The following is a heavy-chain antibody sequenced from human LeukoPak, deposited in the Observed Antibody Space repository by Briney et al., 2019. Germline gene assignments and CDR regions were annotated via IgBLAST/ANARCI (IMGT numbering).Heavy chain of an antibody. V-gene: IGHV4-59*01. Sequence: SETLSLTCTVSGGSISSYYWSWIRQPPGKGLEWIGYIYYSGSTNYNPSLKSRVTISVDTSKNQFSLKLSSVTAADTAVYYCASLDDSSGYYGFDYWGQGTLVTVSS. D-gene: IGHD3-22*01. CDR1: GGSISSYY. J-gene: IGHJ4*02. CDR2: IYYSGST. CDR3: ASLDDSSGYYGFDY.